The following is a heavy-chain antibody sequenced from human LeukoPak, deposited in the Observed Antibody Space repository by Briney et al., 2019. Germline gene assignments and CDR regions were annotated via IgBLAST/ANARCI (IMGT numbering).Heavy chain of an antibody. J-gene: IGHJ4*02. CDR3: ARDRKWELTFDY. CDR1: GFTFSSYW. CDR2: INSDGSST. Sequence: GGSLRLSCAASGFTFSSYWMHWVRQAPGKGQVWVSRINSDGSSTSYADSVKGRFTISRDNAKNTLYLQMNSLRAEDTAVYYCARDRKWELTFDYWGQGTLVTVSP. V-gene: IGHV3-74*01. D-gene: IGHD1-26*01.